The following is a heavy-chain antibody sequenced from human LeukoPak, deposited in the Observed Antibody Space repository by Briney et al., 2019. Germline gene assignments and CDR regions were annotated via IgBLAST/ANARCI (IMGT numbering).Heavy chain of an antibody. Sequence: GGPLRLSCAASGFAFSTYTMNWVRQTAAKSLEWVASITSSGKYIYYSDSVKGRFTISRDNAKNSLYLQMNSLRPEHTAVYYSARDPKLAYCTVGVCSSAYWGQGTLVTVSS. V-gene: IGHV3-21*01. CDR1: GFAFSTYT. CDR3: ARDPKLAYCTVGVCSSAY. D-gene: IGHD2-8*02. CDR2: ITSSGKYI. J-gene: IGHJ4*02.